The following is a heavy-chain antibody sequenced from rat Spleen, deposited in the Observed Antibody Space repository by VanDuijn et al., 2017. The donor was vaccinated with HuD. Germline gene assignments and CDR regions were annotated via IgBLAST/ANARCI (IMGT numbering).Heavy chain of an antibody. V-gene: IGHV5-7*01. CDR1: GFTFSDYG. J-gene: IGHJ3*01. CDR3: TSPRTGYPFAY. D-gene: IGHD1-4*01. CDR2: ISYGDSSGHGST. Sequence: EVQLVESGGGLVQPGRSLKLSCAASGFTFSDYGMAWVRQAPTKGLEWVATISYGDSSGHGSTYYRDSVKGRFTISRDNVESTLYLQMDSLRSEETATYYCTSPRTGYPFAYWGQGTLVTVSS.